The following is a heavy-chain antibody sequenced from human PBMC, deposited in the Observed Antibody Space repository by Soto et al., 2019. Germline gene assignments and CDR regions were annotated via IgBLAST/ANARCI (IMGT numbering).Heavy chain of an antibody. J-gene: IGHJ6*02. D-gene: IGHD1-26*01. V-gene: IGHV1-69*06. CDR1: GGTFSSYA. CDR3: ARGKSGSYYLYYYYGMDV. Sequence: QVQLVQSGAEVKKPGSSVKVSCKASGGTFSSYAISWVRQAPGQGLEWMGGIIPIFGTANYAQKFQGRVTITADKSTSTAYMEMSSLRSEETAVYYCARGKSGSYYLYYYYGMDVWGQGTTVTVSS. CDR2: IIPIFGTA.